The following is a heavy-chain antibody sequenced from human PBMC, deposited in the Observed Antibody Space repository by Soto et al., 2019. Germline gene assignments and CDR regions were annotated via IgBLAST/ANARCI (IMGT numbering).Heavy chain of an antibody. D-gene: IGHD3-16*01. J-gene: IGHJ6*02. CDR2: IYYSGST. CDR1: GGSISSGGYY. Sequence: LTCTVSGGSISSGGYYWSWIRQHPGKGLEWIGYIYYSGSTYYNPSLKSRVTISVDTSKNQFSLKLSSVTAADTAVYYCARDAVMITFGGVYYYYGMDVWGQGTTVTVSS. CDR3: ARDAVMITFGGVYYYYGMDV. V-gene: IGHV4-31*03.